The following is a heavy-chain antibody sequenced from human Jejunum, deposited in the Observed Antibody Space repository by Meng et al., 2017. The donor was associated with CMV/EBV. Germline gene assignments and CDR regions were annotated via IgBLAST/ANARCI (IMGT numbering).Heavy chain of an antibody. CDR3: AHRLPGQSSGWYRARFDY. CDR1: TPGEG. J-gene: IGHJ4*01. D-gene: IGHD6-19*01. Sequence: TPGEGVGSIRQPIGKPLEWLALIYWDDDRHYNPSLKSQLAIPKDTSKNQVVLTMTNMDPVDTATYCCAHRLPGQSSGWYRARFDYWGHGTLVTVSS. CDR2: IYWDDDR. V-gene: IGHV2-5*02.